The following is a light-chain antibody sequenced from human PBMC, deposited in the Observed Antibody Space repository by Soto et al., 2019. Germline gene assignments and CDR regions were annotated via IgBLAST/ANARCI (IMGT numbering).Light chain of an antibody. CDR3: QLYDSSSWT. V-gene: IGKV3-20*01. J-gene: IGKJ1*01. CDR1: QSVSNTY. CDR2: GAS. Sequence: EIVFTQSPCTLSLSPGDTATLSCRASQSVSNTYLAWYQQKPGQAPRLLIYGASSRATGFPDRFSGSGSGTDFTLTISRLETEDFAVYYCQLYDSSSWTFGQGTKVDIK.